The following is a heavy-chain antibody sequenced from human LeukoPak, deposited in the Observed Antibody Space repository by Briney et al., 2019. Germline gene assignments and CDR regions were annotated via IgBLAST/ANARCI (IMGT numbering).Heavy chain of an antibody. D-gene: IGHD6-19*01. CDR3: AKGQRLVPVEGGCLDY. J-gene: IGHJ4*02. CDR1: GFSFSSYG. V-gene: IGHV3-30*02. CDR2: LRSDGSEK. Sequence: GGSLRLSCAASGFSFSSYGMHWVRQAPGKGLEWVTFLRSDGSEKYYADSVKGRFTISRDNSKNTVYLQMNSLRPEDTAVYYCAKGQRLVPVEGGCLDYWGQGTLVTVSS.